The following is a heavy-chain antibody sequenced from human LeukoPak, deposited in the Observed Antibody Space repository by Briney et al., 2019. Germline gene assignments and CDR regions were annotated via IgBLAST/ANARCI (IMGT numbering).Heavy chain of an antibody. CDR1: LFTFTSHD. CDR2: IGTAGDP. V-gene: IGHV3-13*05. CDR3: ARSRTLWGAFDI. J-gene: IGHJ3*02. Sequence: GGSLRLSSAASLFTFTSHDMHWVPQTTGKGLEWVSGIGTAGDPYYLDSVKGRFTISRENAKNSLYLQMNSVRAGDTAVYYCARSRTLWGAFDIWGQGTMVTVPS. D-gene: IGHD2-21*01.